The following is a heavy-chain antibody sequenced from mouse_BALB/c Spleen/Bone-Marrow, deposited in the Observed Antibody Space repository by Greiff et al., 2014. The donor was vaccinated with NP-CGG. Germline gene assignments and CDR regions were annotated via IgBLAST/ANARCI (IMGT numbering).Heavy chain of an antibody. Sequence: QVQLQQSGAELARPGASVKLSCKASGYTFTSYWMHWVKQRPGQGLEWIGSIYPGDGDTRYTQKFKGKATLTADKSSSTAYMQLISLASEDAAVYYCAKFYEGAMDYWGQGTSVTVSS. D-gene: IGHD2-12*01. J-gene: IGHJ4*01. CDR3: AKFYEGAMDY. V-gene: IGHV1-87*01. CDR1: GYTFTSYW. CDR2: IYPGDGDT.